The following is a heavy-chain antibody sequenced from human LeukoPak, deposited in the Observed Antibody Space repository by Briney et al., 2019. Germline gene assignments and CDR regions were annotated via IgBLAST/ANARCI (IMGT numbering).Heavy chain of an antibody. Sequence: GGPLRLSCAASGFTFSSYAMSWVRQAPGKGLEWVPVISGSGGSTYYADSVKGRFTISRDNSKNTLYLQMNSLRAEDTAVYYCAKENYYDSSGYYCFDYWGLGTLVTVSS. D-gene: IGHD3-22*01. CDR1: GFTFSSYA. CDR2: ISGSGGST. J-gene: IGHJ4*02. CDR3: AKENYYDSSGYYCFDY. V-gene: IGHV3-23*01.